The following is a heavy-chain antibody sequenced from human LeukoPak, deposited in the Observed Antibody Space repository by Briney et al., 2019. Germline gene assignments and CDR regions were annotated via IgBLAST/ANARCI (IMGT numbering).Heavy chain of an antibody. CDR2: INPSGGST. J-gene: IGHJ4*02. D-gene: IGHD2-15*01. CDR3: ARDTQNGYCSGGSCLDY. V-gene: IGHV1-46*01. CDR1: GYTFTSYY. Sequence: ASVKVSCKASGYTFTSYYMHWVRQAPGQGLEWMGIINPSGGSTSYAQKFQGRVTMTRDTSTSIVYMELSSLRSEDTAVYYCARDTQNGYCSGGSCLDYWGQGTLVTVSS.